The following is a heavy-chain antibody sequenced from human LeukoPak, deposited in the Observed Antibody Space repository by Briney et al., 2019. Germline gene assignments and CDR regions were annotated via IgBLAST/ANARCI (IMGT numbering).Heavy chain of an antibody. Sequence: SGGTFRSYARSRVGQTPGKGLEWVSAISGSGGNTYYADSVKGRFTISRDNSKNTLYLQMNSLRADDTAVYYCAKSHAYSSDPGDHWGGGT. CDR1: GGTFRSYA. CDR3: AKSHAYSSDPGDH. D-gene: IGHD5-18*01. V-gene: IGHV3-23*01. J-gene: IGHJ4*02. CDR2: ISGSGGNT.